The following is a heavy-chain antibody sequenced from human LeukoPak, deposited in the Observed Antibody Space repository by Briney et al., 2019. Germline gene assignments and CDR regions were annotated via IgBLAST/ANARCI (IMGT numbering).Heavy chain of an antibody. V-gene: IGHV3-7*01. J-gene: IGHJ4*02. CDR2: MNHDGSEK. Sequence: PGGSLRLSCAASGFTFSSYWMNWVRQAPGKGLEWVANMNHDGSEKYQIDSVKGRFTISRDNAKNSLYLQMNSLRVEDTAVYFCARVLPYGGACFEYWGQGTLVTVSS. CDR3: ARVLPYGGACFEY. D-gene: IGHD2-15*01. CDR1: GFTFSSYW.